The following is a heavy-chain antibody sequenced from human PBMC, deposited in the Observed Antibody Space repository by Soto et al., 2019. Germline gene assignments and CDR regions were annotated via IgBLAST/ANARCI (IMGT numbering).Heavy chain of an antibody. Sequence: EVQLVESGGGLVQPGGSLRLSCAASGFTFSRYWMTWVRQAPGKGLEWVANIKEDGSEKHYVDSARGRFTISRDNAKNSLYLKMNGLRVKDTAESFFSGEVLVGAKALNYGGQGPLVTAS. V-gene: IGHV3-7*01. CDR2: IKEDGSEK. CDR3: SGEVLVGAKALNY. D-gene: IGHD1-26*01. J-gene: IGHJ4*02. CDR1: GFTFSRYW.